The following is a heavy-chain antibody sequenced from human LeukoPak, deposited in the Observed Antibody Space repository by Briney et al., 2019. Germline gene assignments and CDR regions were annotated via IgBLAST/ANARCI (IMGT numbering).Heavy chain of an antibody. CDR1: GYTLTELS. CDR2: FDPEDGET. J-gene: IGHJ4*02. D-gene: IGHD3-10*01. CDR3: ATGLIRGVIITSLDY. V-gene: IGHV1-24*01. Sequence: ASVKVSCKVSGYTLTELSMHWVRQAPGKGLEWMGGFDPEDGETIYAQKFQGRVTMTEDTSTDTAYMELSRLRSEDTAVYYCATGLIRGVIITSLDYWGQGTLVTVSS.